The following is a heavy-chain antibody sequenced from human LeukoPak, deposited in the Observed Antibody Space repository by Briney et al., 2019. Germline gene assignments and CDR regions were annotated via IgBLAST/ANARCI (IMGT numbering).Heavy chain of an antibody. CDR3: ARGGAKEGIAAAGFYYYYYYRDV. D-gene: IGHD6-13*01. CDR1: GYTFTSYD. V-gene: IGHV1-8*01. J-gene: IGHJ6*03. CDR2: RNPNHGNT. Sequence: GASVTVSFMSSGYTFTSYDINWVGQATGQGVEWMGWRNPNHGNTDYAQKFQDRVTINRNTSINTAYMALIDLRSEDTAVYYCARGGAKEGIAAAGFYYYYYYRDVWGKGTTVTVSS.